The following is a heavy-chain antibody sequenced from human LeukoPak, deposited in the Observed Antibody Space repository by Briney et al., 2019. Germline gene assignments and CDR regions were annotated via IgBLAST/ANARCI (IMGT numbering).Heavy chain of an antibody. J-gene: IGHJ4*02. CDR1: GGSISPYY. D-gene: IGHD5-18*01. Sequence: KPSETLSLTCTVSGGSISPYYWSWIRQPPGKGLEWIGYIYYTGSTDYNPSPKSPVTISVDTSKNQFSLELRSVTAADTAVYYCARGLLTGGYDNWGQGTLVTVSS. CDR3: ARGLLTGGYDN. V-gene: IGHV4-59*01. CDR2: IYYTGST.